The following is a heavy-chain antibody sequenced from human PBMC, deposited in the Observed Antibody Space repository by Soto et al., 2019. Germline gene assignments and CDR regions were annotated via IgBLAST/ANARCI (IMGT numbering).Heavy chain of an antibody. D-gene: IGHD3-22*01. Sequence: EVQLLESGGRLVQPGGSLTVSCAASGFTSGTYAISWVRQAPGKGLEWVSGITETSRTTYYADSVRGRFTISRDISKNTVYLQMNSLRADDTAVYYCAKDYVTVTHRYSSFSGVWGQGTMVTVSS. CDR2: ITETSRTT. J-gene: IGHJ3*01. V-gene: IGHV3-23*01. CDR1: GFTSGTYA. CDR3: AKDYVTVTHRYSSFSGV.